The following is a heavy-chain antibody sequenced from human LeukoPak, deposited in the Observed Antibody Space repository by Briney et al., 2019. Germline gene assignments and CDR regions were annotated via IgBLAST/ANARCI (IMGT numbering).Heavy chain of an antibody. J-gene: IGHJ5*02. D-gene: IGHD2-2*01. CDR2: INPSGGST. CDR1: GYTFTSYY. V-gene: IGHV1-46*01. Sequence: ASVKVSCKASGYTFTSYYMHWVRQAPGQGLEWMGIINPSGGSTSYAQKFQGRVTMTRDTSTSTVYMELSSLRPEDTAVYYCAREGCSSTSCYESWFDPWGQGTLVTVSS. CDR3: AREGCSSTSCYESWFDP.